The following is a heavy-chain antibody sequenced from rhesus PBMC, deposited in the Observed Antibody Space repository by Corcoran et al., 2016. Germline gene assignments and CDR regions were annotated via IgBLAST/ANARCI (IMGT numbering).Heavy chain of an antibody. J-gene: IGHJ5-2*02. V-gene: IGHV1-156*01. CDR3: ARVSTFGGSLDV. Sequence: EVQLVQSGAEVKKPGASVKVSCKVSGYTFTELSMHWVRQAPGKGLEWVEGCDPGYGEIIHEEKFQGRGTMTEDTSTDTAYMELSSLRSEDTAVYYCARVSTFGGSLDVWGRGVLVTVSS. D-gene: IGHD2-15*01. CDR1: GYTFTELS. CDR2: CDPGYGEI.